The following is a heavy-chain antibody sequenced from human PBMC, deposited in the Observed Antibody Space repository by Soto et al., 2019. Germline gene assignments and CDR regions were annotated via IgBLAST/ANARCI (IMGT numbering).Heavy chain of an antibody. CDR1: GYSISSNYY. J-gene: IGHJ4*02. V-gene: IGHV4-38-2*01. CDR3: APKVITPPFDY. CDR2: IYHSVST. Sequence: PXGSLSLTCAVSGYSISSNYYWSCIRQPPGKGLEWIGRIYHSVSTYYNPSLKSRVTISVDTSKSHLSLKLSSVTAADTAVYYGAPKVITPPFDYWGQGTRVTVSS. D-gene: IGHD3-22*01.